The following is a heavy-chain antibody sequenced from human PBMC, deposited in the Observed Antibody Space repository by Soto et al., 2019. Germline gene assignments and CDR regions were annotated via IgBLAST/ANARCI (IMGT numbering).Heavy chain of an antibody. Sequence: QVQLVQSGAEVKKPGASVKVSCEASGYSFTSYAFHWVRQAPGQGFEGMGWINEGNGNTKYSEKLECRVTLTRDTSASTVYMELSSLRSEDTAVYYCAREYEISSYFFHSCGQGTLVTVSS. CDR1: GYSFTSYA. V-gene: IGHV1-3*01. D-gene: IGHD3-22*01. CDR3: AREYEISSYFFHS. J-gene: IGHJ4*02. CDR2: INEGNGNT.